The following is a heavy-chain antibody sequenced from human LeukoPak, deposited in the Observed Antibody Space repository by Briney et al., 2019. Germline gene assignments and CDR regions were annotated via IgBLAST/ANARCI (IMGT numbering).Heavy chain of an antibody. CDR3: ARVIYSSSSIFDY. CDR2: INPNSGGT. V-gene: IGHV1-2*06. J-gene: IGHJ4*02. Sequence: ASVKVSCKASGYTFTGYYMHWVRQAPGQGLEWIGRINPNSGGTNYAQKFQGRVTMTRDTSISTAYMELSRLRSDDTAVYYCARVIYSSSSIFDYWGQGTLVTVSS. CDR1: GYTFTGYY. D-gene: IGHD6-6*01.